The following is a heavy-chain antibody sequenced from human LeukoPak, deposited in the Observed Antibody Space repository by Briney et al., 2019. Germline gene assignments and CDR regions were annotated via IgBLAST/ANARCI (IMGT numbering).Heavy chain of an antibody. CDR2: IDNSGAGT. CDR3: ARGASNWFDP. J-gene: IGHJ5*02. D-gene: IGHD3-16*01. CDR1: GFTFNNYA. Sequence: GGSLRLSCAASGFTFNNYAMSWVRQAPGKGLEWVSTIDNSGAGTYYADSVKGRFTISRDNPQNTLYLQMNSLRAEDTAVYYCARGASNWFDPWGQGTLVTVSS. V-gene: IGHV3-23*01.